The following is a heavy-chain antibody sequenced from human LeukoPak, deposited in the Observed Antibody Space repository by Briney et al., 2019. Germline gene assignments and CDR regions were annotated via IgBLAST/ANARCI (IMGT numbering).Heavy chain of an antibody. Sequence: ASVKVSCKASGGTFSSYAISRVRQAPGQGLEWMGGIIPIFGTANYAQKFQGRVTITADESTSTAYMELSSLRSEDTAVYYCARDRIQLSGFPLMDYWGQGTLVTVSS. CDR3: ARDRIQLSGFPLMDY. V-gene: IGHV1-69*13. CDR2: IIPIFGTA. CDR1: GGTFSSYA. D-gene: IGHD5-18*01. J-gene: IGHJ4*02.